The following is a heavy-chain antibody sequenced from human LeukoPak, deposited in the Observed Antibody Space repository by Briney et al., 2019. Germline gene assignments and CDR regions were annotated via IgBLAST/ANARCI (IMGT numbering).Heavy chain of an antibody. CDR1: GFTFSAYN. D-gene: IGHD1-20*01. Sequence: PGGSLRLSCEGSGFTFSAYNMNWVRQAPGKGLERISYISSSSATIFYADSVKGRFTISRDNSKDTLYLQMNSLRAEDAAVYYCARLTGTPWYFDYWGQGTLVTVSS. CDR2: ISSSSATI. J-gene: IGHJ4*02. V-gene: IGHV3-48*01. CDR3: ARLTGTPWYFDY.